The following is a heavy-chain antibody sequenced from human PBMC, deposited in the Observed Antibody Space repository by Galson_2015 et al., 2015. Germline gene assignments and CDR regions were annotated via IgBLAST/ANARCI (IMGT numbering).Heavy chain of an antibody. Sequence: YSWGWIRQPPGKGLEWIGSMFYTGSTYYKPSLKSRVTISVDTSKNRFSLNLTSVTAADTAVYYCARLGPGYWGQGTLVTVSS. V-gene: IGHV4-39*01. CDR1: YS. CDR2: MFYTGST. CDR3: ARLGPGY. J-gene: IGHJ4*02.